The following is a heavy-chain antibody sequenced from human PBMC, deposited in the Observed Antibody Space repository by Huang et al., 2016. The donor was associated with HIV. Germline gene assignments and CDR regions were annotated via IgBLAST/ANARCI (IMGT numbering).Heavy chain of an antibody. V-gene: IGHV4-39*02. CDR2: INYSGES. CDR1: GGSMSSRSYY. J-gene: IGHJ6*03. CDR3: ASVPQCYAWTSFYYYYIDV. D-gene: IGHD2-2*01. Sequence: QLRLQESGPGVVKPSETLSLICTVSGGSMSSRSYYWGWIRQPPGEGLEWIGNINYSGESHYNPSLKSRVTMSVDKSKNHFSVKVTSVTAADTATYYCASVPQCYAWTSFYYYYIDVWGKGTTVTVSS.